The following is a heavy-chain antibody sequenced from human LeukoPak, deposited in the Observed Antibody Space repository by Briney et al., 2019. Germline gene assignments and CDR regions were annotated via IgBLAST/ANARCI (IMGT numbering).Heavy chain of an antibody. V-gene: IGHV3-7*01. CDR1: GFTFSSYW. CDR2: IKQDGSEK. J-gene: IGHJ4*02. CDR3: ARDQVLGYYGSGSYGDY. Sequence: GGSLRLSCAASGFTFSSYWMSCVRQAPGKGLEWVANIKQDGSEKYYVDSVKGRFTISRDNAKNSLYLQMNSLRAEDTAVYYCARDQVLGYYGSGSYGDYWGQGTLVTVSS. D-gene: IGHD3-10*01.